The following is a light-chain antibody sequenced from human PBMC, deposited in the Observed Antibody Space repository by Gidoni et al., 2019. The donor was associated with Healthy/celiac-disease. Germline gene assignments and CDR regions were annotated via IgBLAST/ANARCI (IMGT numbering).Light chain of an antibody. J-gene: IGLJ2*01. CDR1: SSNIGSNY. V-gene: IGLV1-47*01. CDR3: AAWDDSRRV. Sequence: QSVLNKPPSASGPPEQRVTISCSGSSSNIGSNYVYWYQQPPGTAPKLLNYRNNQRPSGVPDRFSGSKSGTSASLAVSGLRSEDEADYYCAAWDDSRRVFGGGTKLTVL. CDR2: RNN.